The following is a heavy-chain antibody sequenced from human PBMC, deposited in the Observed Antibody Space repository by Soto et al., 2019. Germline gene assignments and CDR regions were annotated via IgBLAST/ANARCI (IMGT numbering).Heavy chain of an antibody. J-gene: IGHJ4*02. CDR2: IIPILGIA. Sequence: SVKVSCKASGGTFSSYTISWVRQAPGQGLEWMGRIIPILGIANYAQKFQGRVTITADKSTSTAYMELSSLRSEDTAVYYCARYPQGYCSGGSCHYYFDYWGQGTLVTVSS. CDR3: ARYPQGYCSGGSCHYYFDY. CDR1: GGTFSSYT. V-gene: IGHV1-69*02. D-gene: IGHD2-15*01.